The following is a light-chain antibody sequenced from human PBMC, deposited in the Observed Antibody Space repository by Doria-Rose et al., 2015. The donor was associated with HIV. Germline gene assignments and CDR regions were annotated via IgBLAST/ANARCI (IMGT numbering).Light chain of an antibody. J-gene: IGKJ1*01. CDR3: QQYNSYPVT. CDR2: KAS. V-gene: IGKV1-5*03. CDR1: QSISSW. Sequence: SVGDRVTITCRASQSISSWLAWYQQKPGKAPKLLIYKASSLESGVPSRFSGSGSGTEFTLTISSLQPDDFATYYCQQYNSYPVTFGQGTRVEIK.